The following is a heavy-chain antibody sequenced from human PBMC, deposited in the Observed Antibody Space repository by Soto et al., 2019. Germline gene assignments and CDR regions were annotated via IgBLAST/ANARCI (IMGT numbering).Heavy chain of an antibody. CDR1: GGSISSGNYY. D-gene: IGHD6-13*01. Sequence: SETLSLTCTVSGGSISSGNYYWSWIRQPPGKGLEWIGFISYSGSTYYSTSLKSRVTISVDTSKNQFSLKLTSVTAADTAVYYCGRAHRDLQQLVHYYYSMDVWGQGTKVTVSS. CDR2: ISYSGST. CDR3: GRAHRDLQQLVHYYYSMDV. V-gene: IGHV4-30-4*01. J-gene: IGHJ6*02.